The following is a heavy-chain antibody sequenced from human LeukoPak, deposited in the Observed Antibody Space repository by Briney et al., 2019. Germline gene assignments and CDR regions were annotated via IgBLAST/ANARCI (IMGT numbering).Heavy chain of an antibody. J-gene: IGHJ4*02. D-gene: IGHD3-10*01. CDR2: ISAYNGNT. Sequence: ASVKVSCKASGYTFTSYGISWVRQAPGQGLEWMGWISAYNGNTNYAQKLQGRVTMTTDTSTSTAYMELRSLRSEDTAVYYCARGGYYYGSGSITDYWGQGTLVTVSS. CDR1: GYTFTSYG. CDR3: ARGGYYYGSGSITDY. V-gene: IGHV1-18*01.